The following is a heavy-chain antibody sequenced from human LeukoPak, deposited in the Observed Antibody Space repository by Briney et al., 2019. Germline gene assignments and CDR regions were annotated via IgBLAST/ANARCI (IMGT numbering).Heavy chain of an antibody. CDR3: AKKSSSSMYYYYYMDV. CDR1: GFTFSSYA. Sequence: GGSLRLSCAASGFTFSSYAMSWVRQAPGKGLEWVSAISGSGGSTYYADSVKGRFTISRDNSKNTLYLQMNSLRAEDTAVYYCAKKSSSSMYYYYYMDVWGKGTTVTVPS. V-gene: IGHV3-23*01. J-gene: IGHJ6*03. D-gene: IGHD6-6*01. CDR2: ISGSGGST.